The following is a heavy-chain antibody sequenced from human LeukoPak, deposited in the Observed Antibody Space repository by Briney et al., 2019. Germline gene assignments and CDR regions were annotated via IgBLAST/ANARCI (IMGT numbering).Heavy chain of an antibody. D-gene: IGHD3-22*01. J-gene: IGHJ4*02. CDR1: GFTFSNHA. V-gene: IGHV3-30*04. CDR2: ISDDGTSK. CDR3: ASSYYDSSGYYSDY. Sequence: GGSLRLSCVTSGFTFSNHAMHWVRQGPGKGLEWVAVISDDGTSKFYADSVKGRFTIFRDNSKSTLFLQINSLRPEDTAMYYCASSYYDSSGYYSDYWGQGTLVTVSS.